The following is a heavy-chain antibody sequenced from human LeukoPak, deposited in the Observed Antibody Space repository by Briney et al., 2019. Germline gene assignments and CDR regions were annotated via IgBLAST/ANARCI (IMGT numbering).Heavy chain of an antibody. Sequence: SVKVSCKASGGTFSSFAISWVRQAPGRGLEWMGGIIPIFGITNYAQKFQDRVTITADESSSTAYMELSRLRSDDTAVYFCARVLAGEKLFDSWGQGTLVTVSS. D-gene: IGHD3-9*01. CDR1: GGTFSSFA. CDR2: IIPIFGIT. V-gene: IGHV1-69*13. J-gene: IGHJ4*02. CDR3: ARVLAGEKLFDS.